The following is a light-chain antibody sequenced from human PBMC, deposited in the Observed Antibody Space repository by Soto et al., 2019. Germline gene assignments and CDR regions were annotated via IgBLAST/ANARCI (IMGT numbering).Light chain of an antibody. V-gene: IGKV1-39*01. Sequence: IQMTQSPSSLSASVGDRVTITCRASQTISSYLNWYQQRPGKAPKLLIYAASSLQSGVPSRFSGSGSGTDFSLTISDLQPEDFASYYCQQSFSNPLTFGGGTKVEIK. CDR1: QTISSY. J-gene: IGKJ4*01. CDR2: AAS. CDR3: QQSFSNPLT.